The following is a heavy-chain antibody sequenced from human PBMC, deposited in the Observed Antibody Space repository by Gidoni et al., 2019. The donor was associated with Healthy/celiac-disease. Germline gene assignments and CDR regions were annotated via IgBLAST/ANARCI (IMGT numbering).Heavy chain of an antibody. CDR1: GFTFSDYY. V-gene: IGHV3-11*01. CDR2: ISSSGSTI. J-gene: IGHJ4*02. Sequence: QVQLVESGGGLVKPGGSLRLSCAASGFTFSDYYLSWLRQAPGKGLEWVSYISSSGSTIYYADSVKGRFTISRDNAKNSLYLQMNSLRAEDTAVYYCARDHSWYYYDSSGYPVDYWGQGTLVTVSS. D-gene: IGHD3-22*01. CDR3: ARDHSWYYYDSSGYPVDY.